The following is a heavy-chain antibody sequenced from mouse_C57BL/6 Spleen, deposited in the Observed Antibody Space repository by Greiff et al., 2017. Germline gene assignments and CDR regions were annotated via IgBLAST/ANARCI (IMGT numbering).Heavy chain of an antibody. V-gene: IGHV1-18*01. J-gene: IGHJ4*01. D-gene: IGHD4-1*01. Sequence: EVQLQQSGPELVKPGASVKIPCKASGYKFTDYNMDWVKQSHGKSLEWIGDINPNNGGTNYTQKFQGKATLTVDKSSNTAYMELRSLTSEDTAVYYCARGPNWEDYAMDYWGQGTSVTVSS. CDR1: GYKFTDYN. CDR2: INPNNGGT. CDR3: ARGPNWEDYAMDY.